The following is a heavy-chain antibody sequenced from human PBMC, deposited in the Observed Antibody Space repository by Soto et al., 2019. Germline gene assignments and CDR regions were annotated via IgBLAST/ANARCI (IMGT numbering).Heavy chain of an antibody. D-gene: IGHD2-2*01. CDR3: ARDRYDIVVDYYYYGMDV. V-gene: IGHV3-30-3*01. J-gene: IGHJ6*02. CDR1: GFTFSSYA. Sequence: GGSLRLSCAASGFTFSSYAMHWVRQAPGKGLEWVAVISYDGSNKYYADSVKGRFTISRDNSKNTLYLQMNSLRAEDTAVYYCARDRYDIVVDYYYYGMDVWGQGTTVTVSS. CDR2: ISYDGSNK.